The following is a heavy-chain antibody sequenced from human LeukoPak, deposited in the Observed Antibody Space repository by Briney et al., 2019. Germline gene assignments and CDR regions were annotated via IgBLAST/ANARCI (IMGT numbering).Heavy chain of an antibody. V-gene: IGHV4-61*02. J-gene: IGHJ4*02. CDR3: ARGGSHDSSGYSSY. CDR1: GGSISSGSYY. D-gene: IGHD3-22*01. CDR2: IYTSGST. Sequence: SETLSLTCTVSGGSISSGSYYWSWIRQPAGKGLEWIGRIYTSGSTNYNPSLKSRVTISVDTSKNQFPLKLSSVTAADTAVYYCARGGSHDSSGYSSYWGQGTLVTFSS.